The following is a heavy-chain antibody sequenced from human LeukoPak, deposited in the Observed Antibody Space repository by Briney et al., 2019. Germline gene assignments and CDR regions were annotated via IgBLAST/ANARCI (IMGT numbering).Heavy chain of an antibody. CDR2: ISGSGGST. J-gene: IGHJ6*02. D-gene: IGHD6-13*01. CDR3: AKFLRQLVLNSVRYGMDV. V-gene: IGHV3-23*01. Sequence: GGSLRLSCAASGFTFSSYAMSWVRQAPGKGLEWVSAISGSGGSTYYADSVKGRFTISRDNSKNTLYLQMNSLRVEDTAVYYCAKFLRQLVLNSVRYGMDVWGQGTTVTVSS. CDR1: GFTFSSYA.